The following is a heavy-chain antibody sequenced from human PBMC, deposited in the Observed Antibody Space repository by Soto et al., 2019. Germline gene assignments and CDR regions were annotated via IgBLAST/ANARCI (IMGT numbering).Heavy chain of an antibody. CDR2: ISGSGGST. Sequence: GGSLRLACAASGFTFSSYAMIWVRQAPGKGLEWVSAISGSGGSTYYADSVKGRFTISRDNSKNTLYLQMNSLRAEDTAVYYCAKGFPSNLNNWFDPWGQGTLVTVSS. CDR1: GFTFSSYA. CDR3: AKGFPSNLNNWFDP. V-gene: IGHV3-23*01. J-gene: IGHJ5*02. D-gene: IGHD3-10*01.